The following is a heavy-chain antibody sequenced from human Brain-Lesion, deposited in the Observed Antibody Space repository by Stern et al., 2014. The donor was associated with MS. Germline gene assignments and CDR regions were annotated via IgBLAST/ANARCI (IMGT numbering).Heavy chain of an antibody. CDR2: INPNNGGT. CDR3: ARDQRGITIFGVVTDYYYLGMDV. D-gene: IGHD3-3*01. V-gene: IGHV1-2*02. J-gene: IGHJ6*02. Sequence: QEQLVQSGAEVKKPGASVKVSCTTSGYIFTGYYIHWVRQAPGQGLEWMAWINPNNGGTKYAQKFQGRVTMSRDTSISTAYVELSSLTSDDTAVYYCARDQRGITIFGVVTDYYYLGMDVWGQGTTVTVSS. CDR1: GYIFTGYY.